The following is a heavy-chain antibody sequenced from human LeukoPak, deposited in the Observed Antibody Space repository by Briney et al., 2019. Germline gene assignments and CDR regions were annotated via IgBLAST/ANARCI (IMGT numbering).Heavy chain of an antibody. CDR3: ARGPYCDGINCQSFFDY. V-gene: IGHV3-7*01. CDR2: IKQDGSEK. D-gene: IGHD2-21*01. Sequence: GGSLRLSCAASGFTFSMYWTTWVRQAPGNGLEWVANIKQDGSEKYYVDSVRGRFTISRDNAKNSVDLQMNSLRVEDTAVYYCARGPYCDGINCQSFFDYWGQGALVTVSS. J-gene: IGHJ4*02. CDR1: GFTFSMYW.